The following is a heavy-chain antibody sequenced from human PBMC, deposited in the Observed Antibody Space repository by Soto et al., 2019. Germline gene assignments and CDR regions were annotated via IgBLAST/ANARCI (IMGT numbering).Heavy chain of an antibody. CDR3: ARGCASSKWFAP. CDR2: IGYSGAT. CDR1: GGSITSGGSF. Sequence: QVHLQESGPGLVRPSQTLSLTCTVSGGSITSGGSFWSWIRQHPGKGPEWIAFIGYSGATSYNPALASLVTISADTYKSQLSLSLRSVTAADTAVYYCARGCASSKWFAPWGQGTLVTVSS. D-gene: IGHD2-15*01. V-gene: IGHV4-31*01. J-gene: IGHJ5*02.